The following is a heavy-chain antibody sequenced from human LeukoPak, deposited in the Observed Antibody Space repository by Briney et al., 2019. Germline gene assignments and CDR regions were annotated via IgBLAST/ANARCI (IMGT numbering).Heavy chain of an antibody. CDR2: INHSGST. Sequence: PSETLPLTCAVYGESFSGYYWTWIRQSPGKRLEWIGEINHSGSTNYNPSLKSRVTISVDTSKNQFSLKLNSVTAADMAIYYCARRVGQRTTVDYWGQGTQVTVSS. CDR3: ARRVGQRTTVDY. V-gene: IGHV4-34*01. CDR1: GESFSGYY. J-gene: IGHJ4*02. D-gene: IGHD4-11*01.